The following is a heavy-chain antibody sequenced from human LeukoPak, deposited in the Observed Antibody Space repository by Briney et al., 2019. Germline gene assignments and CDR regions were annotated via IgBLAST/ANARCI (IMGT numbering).Heavy chain of an antibody. V-gene: IGHV1-2*02. CDR1: GYTFTGYY. CDR3: ARYYIEGRCFDY. CDR2: INPSSGGT. D-gene: IGHD3-10*01. Sequence: ASVKVSCKASGYTFTGYYIHWVRQAPGQGLEWMGWINPSSGGTNYAQKFQGRVTMTRDTSIRTAYMELSRLRSDDTAMYYCARYYIEGRCFDYWGQGTLVTVSS. J-gene: IGHJ4*02.